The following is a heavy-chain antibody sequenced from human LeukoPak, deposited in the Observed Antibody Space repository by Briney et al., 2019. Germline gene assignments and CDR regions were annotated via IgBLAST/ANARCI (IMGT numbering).Heavy chain of an antibody. J-gene: IGHJ4*02. CDR3: VKNDGWFHLAQ. CDR2: IRQDRDTK. Sequence: GGSLRLSCAASGFPFNAYWMTWVRQAPGKGLEWVANIRQDRDTKYYVDSVKGRFSISRDNTNNALYLQMNSLRVEDTAVYYCVKNDGWFHLAQWGQGTLVTVSS. V-gene: IGHV3-7*03. CDR1: GFPFNAYW. D-gene: IGHD6-19*01.